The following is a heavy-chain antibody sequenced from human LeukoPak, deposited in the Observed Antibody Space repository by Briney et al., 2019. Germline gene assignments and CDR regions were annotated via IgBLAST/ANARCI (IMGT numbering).Heavy chain of an antibody. CDR2: ISGSGGST. D-gene: IGHD6-13*01. Sequence: GGSLRLSCAASGFTLSSYAMSWVRQAPGKGLEWVSAISGSGGSTYYADSVKGRFTISRDNSKNTLYLQMNSLRAEDTAVYYCARDNAAAGLPLQHWGQGTLVTVSS. V-gene: IGHV3-23*01. CDR1: GFTLSSYA. CDR3: ARDNAAAGLPLQH. J-gene: IGHJ1*01.